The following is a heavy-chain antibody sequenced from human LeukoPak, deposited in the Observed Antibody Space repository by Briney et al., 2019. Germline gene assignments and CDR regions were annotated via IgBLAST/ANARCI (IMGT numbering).Heavy chain of an antibody. CDR3: ARMAAAGYFDY. V-gene: IGHV3-48*01. Sequence: GGSLRLSCAASGFTFSSYNMNWVRQAPGRGLEWVSYISYSSRNKYYPDSVKGRFTISRDNAKNSLYLQMNSLRADNTAVYYCARMAAAGYFDYWGQGTLVTVSS. CDR2: ISYSSRNK. D-gene: IGHD6-13*01. J-gene: IGHJ4*02. CDR1: GFTFSSYN.